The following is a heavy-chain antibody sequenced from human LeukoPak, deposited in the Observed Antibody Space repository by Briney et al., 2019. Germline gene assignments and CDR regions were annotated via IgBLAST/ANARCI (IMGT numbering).Heavy chain of an antibody. D-gene: IGHD3-10*01. Sequence: PSQTLSLTCTVSGGSISSGTCYWSWIRQPPGKGLEWIGYIYYSGSTNYNPSLKSRVTISVDTSKNQFSLKLSSVTAADTAVYYCARVRGFGEPPINWGQGTLVTVSS. CDR1: GGSISSGTCY. V-gene: IGHV4-61*01. CDR3: ARVRGFGEPPIN. CDR2: IYYSGST. J-gene: IGHJ4*02.